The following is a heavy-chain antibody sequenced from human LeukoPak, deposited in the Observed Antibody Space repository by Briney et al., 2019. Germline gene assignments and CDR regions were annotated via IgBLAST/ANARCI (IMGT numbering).Heavy chain of an antibody. CDR3: ARVLEGYSYGYDY. J-gene: IGHJ4*02. D-gene: IGHD5-18*01. Sequence: ASVTVSFTASGYTFTVYYMHWVRQAPGQGLEWMGWINPNSGGTNYAQKFQGWVTMTRDTSISTAYMELSRLRSDDTAVYYCARVLEGYSYGYDYWGQGTLVTVSS. V-gene: IGHV1-2*04. CDR2: INPNSGGT. CDR1: GYTFTVYY.